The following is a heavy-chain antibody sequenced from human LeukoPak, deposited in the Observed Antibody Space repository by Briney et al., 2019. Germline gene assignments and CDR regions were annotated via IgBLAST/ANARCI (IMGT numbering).Heavy chain of an antibody. CDR2: IYYSGST. D-gene: IGHD3-9*01. CDR3: ARAPVLRYFDWSTSAWYFDL. Sequence: SETLSLTCTVSGGSIRSGGYYWSWIRQHPGKDLEWIGYIYYSGSTYYNPSLKSRVTISVDTSKNQFSLKLSSVTAADTAVYYCARAPVLRYFDWSTSAWYFDLWGRGTLVTVSS. J-gene: IGHJ2*01. V-gene: IGHV4-31*03. CDR1: GGSIRSGGYY.